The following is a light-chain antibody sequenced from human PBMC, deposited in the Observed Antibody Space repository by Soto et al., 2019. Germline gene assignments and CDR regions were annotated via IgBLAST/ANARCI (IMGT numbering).Light chain of an antibody. CDR2: DVS. V-gene: IGKV1-5*01. Sequence: DIQMTQSPSTLSAAVGDRVTITCRASQSVSRWLAWYQQKPGKAPKLLIYDVSTLKSGVPSRFSGSGSGTEFTLTVSGLQPDDFATYYCQQYNGDVTFGQGTKVDIK. CDR1: QSVSRW. J-gene: IGKJ1*01. CDR3: QQYNGDVT.